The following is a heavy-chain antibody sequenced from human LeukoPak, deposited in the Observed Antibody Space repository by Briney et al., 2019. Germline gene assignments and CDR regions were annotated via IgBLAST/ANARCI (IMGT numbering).Heavy chain of an antibody. D-gene: IGHD4-23*01. CDR3: TRLTTGVTITY. CDR1: GFTFSSYE. CDR2: ISSSSSYI. J-gene: IGHJ4*02. V-gene: IGHV3-21*01. Sequence: SGGSLRLSCAASGFTFSSYEMNWVRQAPGKGLEWVSSISSSSSYIYYADSVKGRFTISRDNVKNSLYLQMDSLRAEDTAMYYCTRLTTGVTITYWGQGTLVTVSS.